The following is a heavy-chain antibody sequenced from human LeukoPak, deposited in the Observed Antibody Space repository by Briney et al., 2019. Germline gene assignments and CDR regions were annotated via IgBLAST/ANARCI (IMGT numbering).Heavy chain of an antibody. CDR2: GTT. J-gene: IGHJ4*02. V-gene: IGHV3-66*03. CDR3: ARVSGMVRGVIGFFDY. Sequence: GTTYYADSVKGRFTISRDNSRNTLFLQMGSLRAEDMAVYYCARVSGMVRGVIGFFDYWGQGTLVTVSS. D-gene: IGHD3-10*01.